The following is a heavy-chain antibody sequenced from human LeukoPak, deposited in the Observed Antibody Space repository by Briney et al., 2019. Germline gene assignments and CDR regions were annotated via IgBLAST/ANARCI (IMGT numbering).Heavy chain of an antibody. CDR3: ASCHCTYGVCYGECEYFQH. J-gene: IGHJ1*01. D-gene: IGHD2-8*01. CDR2: ISPYNGST. Sequence: GASVKVSCKASGYTFTSYGIIWVRQAPGQGLEWMGWISPYNGSTNYAQKFQGRVTMTTDTSTRTAYMELRSLRSDDTAVYYCASCHCTYGVCYGECEYFQHWGQGTLVTVSS. V-gene: IGHV1-18*01. CDR1: GYTFTSYG.